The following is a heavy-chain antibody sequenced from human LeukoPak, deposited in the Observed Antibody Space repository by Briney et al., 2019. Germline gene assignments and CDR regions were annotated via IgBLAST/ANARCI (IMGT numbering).Heavy chain of an antibody. CDR1: GYTFTSYG. CDR2: LSAYNGNT. V-gene: IGHV1-18*01. D-gene: IGHD3-3*01. Sequence: GASVKVSCKASGYTFTSYGISWVRQAPGQGLEWMGWLSAYNGNTNYAQKLQGRVTMTTDTSTSTAYMELRSLRSDDTAVYHCARVGNYDFWSGYYTDNWFDPWGQGTLVTVSS. J-gene: IGHJ5*02. CDR3: ARVGNYDFWSGYYTDNWFDP.